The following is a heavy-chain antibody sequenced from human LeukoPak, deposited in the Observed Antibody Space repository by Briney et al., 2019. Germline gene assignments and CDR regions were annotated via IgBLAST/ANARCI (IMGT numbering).Heavy chain of an antibody. CDR2: IYYSGNT. D-gene: IGHD6-6*01. Sequence: SETLSLTCTVSGGSISSSSYYWGWIRQPPGKGLVWIGSIYYSGNTYYSPSLKSRVTISVDTSKNQFSLKLSSVTAADTAVYYCARHGSSSSPDFDYWGQGTLVTVSS. CDR1: GGSISSSSYY. CDR3: ARHGSSSSPDFDY. V-gene: IGHV4-39*01. J-gene: IGHJ4*02.